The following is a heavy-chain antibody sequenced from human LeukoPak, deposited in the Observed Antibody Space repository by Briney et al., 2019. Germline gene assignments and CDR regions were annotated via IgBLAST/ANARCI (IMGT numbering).Heavy chain of an antibody. CDR2: IKQDGREK. J-gene: IGHJ4*02. CDR1: GFTFSSYW. CDR3: ARDSDIVVVPPDY. D-gene: IGHD2-2*01. Sequence: PGGALRLSCAASGFTFSSYWMSWVRQAPGKGLEGVANIKQDGREKYYVDSVKGRFTISRDNAKTSLYLQMNSVRAEETDVYYCARDSDIVVVPPDYWGQGTLVTVSS. V-gene: IGHV3-7*01.